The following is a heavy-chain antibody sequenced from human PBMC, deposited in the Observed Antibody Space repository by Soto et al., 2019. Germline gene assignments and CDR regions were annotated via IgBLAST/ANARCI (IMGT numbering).Heavy chain of an antibody. CDR3: AKTLYLGELSEDFDY. J-gene: IGHJ4*02. CDR2: ISGSGGST. CDR1: GFTFSSYS. Sequence: GGSLRLSCAASGFTFSSYSMSWVRQAPGKGLEWVSAISGSGGSTYYADSVKGRFTISRDHSKNTLYLQMNSLRAEDTAVYYCAKTLYLGELSEDFDYWGQGTLVTVSS. V-gene: IGHV3-23*01. D-gene: IGHD3-16*02.